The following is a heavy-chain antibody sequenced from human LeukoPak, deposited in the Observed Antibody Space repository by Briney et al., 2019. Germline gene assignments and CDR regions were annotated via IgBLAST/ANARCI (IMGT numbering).Heavy chain of an antibody. CDR3: ARRGVNSGSYSHFDL. Sequence: SETLSLTCTVSGGSINSYYWSWIRQPPGKGLEYIGYINYSGSTNYNPSLKSRATISLDTSKNQFSLKLTSVTAADTAVYYCARRGVNSGSYSHFDLWGRGTLVTVSS. D-gene: IGHD1-26*01. CDR2: INYSGST. V-gene: IGHV4-59*01. CDR1: GGSINSYY. J-gene: IGHJ2*01.